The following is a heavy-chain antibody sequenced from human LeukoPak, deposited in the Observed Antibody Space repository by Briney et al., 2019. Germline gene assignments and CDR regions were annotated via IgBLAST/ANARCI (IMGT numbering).Heavy chain of an antibody. CDR2: IYPGDSDT. J-gene: IGHJ2*01. Sequence: GESLKISCQGSGYTFSNYWIGWVRQMPGKGLEWMGIIYPGDSDTTYSPSFQGQVTISADKSISTAYLQWSSLKASDTAMYYCARRVVNNRNWYFNLWGRGTLVTVSS. CDR1: GYTFSNYW. D-gene: IGHD4-23*01. V-gene: IGHV5-51*01. CDR3: ARRVVNNRNWYFNL.